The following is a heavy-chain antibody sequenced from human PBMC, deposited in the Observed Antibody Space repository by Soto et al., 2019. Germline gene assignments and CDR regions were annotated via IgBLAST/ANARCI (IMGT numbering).Heavy chain of an antibody. J-gene: IGHJ4*02. Sequence: VASVKVSCKASGYTFTNYDINWVRQATGQGLEWMGWMNPNSGKTDYAQNFQGRVTMTWNTSISAAYMELSSLRSEDTAVYYCACRFLVGPSDLDYWGQGTLVTVSS. CDR3: ACRFLVGPSDLDY. CDR1: GYTFTNYD. CDR2: MNPNSGKT. V-gene: IGHV1-8*01. D-gene: IGHD1-26*01.